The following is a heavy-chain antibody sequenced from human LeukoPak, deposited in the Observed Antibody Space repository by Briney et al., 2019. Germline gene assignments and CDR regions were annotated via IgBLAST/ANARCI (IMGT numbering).Heavy chain of an antibody. CDR2: ISSSGSTI. J-gene: IGHJ4*02. D-gene: IGHD3-9*01. CDR3: ARGGVDDILTGYTEPNDY. V-gene: IGHV3-11*01. CDR1: GFTFSDYY. Sequence: PGGSLRLSCAASGFTFSDYYMSWLRQAPGKGLEWVSYISSSGSTIYYADSVKGRFTISRDNAKNSLYLQMNSLRAEDTAVYYCARGGVDDILTGYTEPNDYWGQGTLVTVSS.